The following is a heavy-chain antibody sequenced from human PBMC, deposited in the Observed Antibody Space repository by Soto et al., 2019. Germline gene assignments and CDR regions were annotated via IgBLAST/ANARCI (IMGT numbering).Heavy chain of an antibody. CDR1: GYTLTGYY. V-gene: IGHV1-2*04. CDR2: INPNSVGT. Sequence: GASVKVSCKASGYTLTGYYIHWVRQAPGQGLEWMGWINPNSVGTNYAQKFQGWVTMTRDTSISTVYMELRRLRSDDTAVYYCATSAPTEYYSYYYGMDVWGQGTTVTVSS. CDR3: ATSAPTEYYSYYYGMDV. J-gene: IGHJ6*02.